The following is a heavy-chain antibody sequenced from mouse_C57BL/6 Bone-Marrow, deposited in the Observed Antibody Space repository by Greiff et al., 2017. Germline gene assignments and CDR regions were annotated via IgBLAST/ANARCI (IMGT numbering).Heavy chain of an antibody. CDR2: IYPGSGST. CDR1: GYTFTSYW. V-gene: IGHV1-55*01. Sequence: VQLQQPGAELVKPGASVKMSCKASGYTFTSYWITWVKQRPGQGLERIGDIYPGSGSTNYNEKFKSKATLTVDTSSSTAYMQLSSLTSEDSAVYYCACYDGYSYYYAMDYWGQGTSVTVSS. CDR3: ACYDGYSYYYAMDY. D-gene: IGHD2-3*01. J-gene: IGHJ4*01.